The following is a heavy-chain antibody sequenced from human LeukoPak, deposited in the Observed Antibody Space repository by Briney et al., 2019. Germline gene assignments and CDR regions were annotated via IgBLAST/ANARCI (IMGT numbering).Heavy chain of an antibody. CDR2: ISSSGSNI. D-gene: IGHD2-2*02. V-gene: IGHV3-48*03. J-gene: IGHJ4*02. Sequence: GGSLRLSCAASGFTFSSYEMNWVRQAPGKGLEWVSYISSSGSNIYYSDSVKGRFTISRDNAKNSLYLQMNSLRAEDTAVYYCARDPGHCSSTSCYKFFDYWGQGTLVTVSS. CDR1: GFTFSSYE. CDR3: ARDPGHCSSTSCYKFFDY.